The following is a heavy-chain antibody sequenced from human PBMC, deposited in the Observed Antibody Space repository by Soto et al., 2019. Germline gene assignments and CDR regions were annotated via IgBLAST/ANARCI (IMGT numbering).Heavy chain of an antibody. CDR2: ISSSSSTI. CDR3: AREKGPDYDFWSGHLEGYFQH. Sequence: PGGSLRLSCAASGFTFSSYSMNWVRQAPGKGLEWVSYISSSSSTIYYADSVKGRFTISRDNAKNSLYLQMNSLRAEDTAVYYCAREKGPDYDFWSGHLEGYFQHWGQGTLVTVSS. D-gene: IGHD3-3*01. J-gene: IGHJ1*01. CDR1: GFTFSSYS. V-gene: IGHV3-48*01.